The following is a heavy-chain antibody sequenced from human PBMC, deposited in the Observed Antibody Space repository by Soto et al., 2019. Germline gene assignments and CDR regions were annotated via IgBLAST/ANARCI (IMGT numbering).Heavy chain of an antibody. Sequence: QVQLQESGPGLVKPSETPSLTCTVSGDSVSSSYYYWGWIRQPPGKGLEWIGSIFYSGSTYYNPSLKSRVTISVDTSKNQFSLKLSSVTAADTAVYYCARRGSSRQIYHYGMDVWGQGTTVTVSS. CDR1: GDSVSSSYYY. CDR2: IFYSGST. J-gene: IGHJ6*02. CDR3: ARRGSSRQIYHYGMDV. D-gene: IGHD6-13*01. V-gene: IGHV4-39*01.